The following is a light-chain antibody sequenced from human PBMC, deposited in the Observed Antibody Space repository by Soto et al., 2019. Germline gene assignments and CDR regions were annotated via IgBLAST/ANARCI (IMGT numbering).Light chain of an antibody. CDR3: QQTYTFPWT. Sequence: DLQMTQSPSSLSASVGDRVNITCRASQNIYRYISWFQQKPGKAPDLLNKSASSLPGGVPSRFSGTKFGTDFTLTISDLQPQDSATYYCQQTYTFPWTFGQGTKVEVK. V-gene: IGKV1-39*01. CDR2: SAS. J-gene: IGKJ1*01. CDR1: QNIYRY.